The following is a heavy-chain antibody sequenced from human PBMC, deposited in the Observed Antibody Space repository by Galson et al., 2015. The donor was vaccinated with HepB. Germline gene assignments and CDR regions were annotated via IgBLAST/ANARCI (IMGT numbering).Heavy chain of an antibody. CDR2: ISAYNGNT. Sequence: SVKVSCKASGGTFSSYAISWVRQAPGQGLEWMGWISAYNGNTNYAQKLQGRVTMTTDTSTSTAYMELRSLRSDDTAVYYCARCPYDYGDYGSFFDYWGQGTLVTVSS. CDR1: GGTFSSYA. D-gene: IGHD4-17*01. J-gene: IGHJ4*02. CDR3: ARCPYDYGDYGSFFDY. V-gene: IGHV1-18*01.